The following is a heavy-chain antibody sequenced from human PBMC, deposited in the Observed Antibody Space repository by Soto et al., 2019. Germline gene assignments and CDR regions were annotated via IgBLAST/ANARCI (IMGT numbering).Heavy chain of an antibody. CDR2: VFYTGTT. J-gene: IGHJ5*02. V-gene: IGHV4-39*01. Sequence: QVQLQEWGPGLVKPSETLSLRCSVSGDSISTRYFHWGWTRQPPGKGLQWIGSVFYTGTTSYNTSRKSRVTMSVDPSRNHFSLRLSPVTAADTAVYYCVRHFISDRSGSSLVGVDPWGQGTLVTVSS. CDR1: GDSISTRYFH. CDR3: VRHFISDRSGSSLVGVDP. D-gene: IGHD3-22*01.